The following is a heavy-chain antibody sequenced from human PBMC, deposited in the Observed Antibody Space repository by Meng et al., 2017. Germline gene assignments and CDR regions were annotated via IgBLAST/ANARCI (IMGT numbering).Heavy chain of an antibody. J-gene: IGHJ3*02. CDR1: GVSFSDFD. D-gene: IGHD1-1*01. CDR3: TMYIPGHI. CDR2: IGGRRKNYAA. V-gene: IGHV3-73*01. Sequence: GESLKISCAVSGVSFSDFDKHWVRQASGKGLEWVGRIGGRRKNYAAAYAAPVRGRFTISRDDSRSTAYLQMDSLKTDDSAVYYCTMYIPGHIWGQGTMVTVSS.